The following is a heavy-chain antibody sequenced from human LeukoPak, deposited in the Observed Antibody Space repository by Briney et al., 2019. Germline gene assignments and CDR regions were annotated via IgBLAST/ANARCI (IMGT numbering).Heavy chain of an antibody. V-gene: IGHV3-23*01. CDR3: AKDLTVAGTEASYYFDY. CDR2: ISGSGGST. Sequence: GGSLRLSCAASGFTFSSYAMSWVRQAPGKGLEWVSAISGSGGSTYYADSVKGRFTISRDNSKNTLYLQMNSLRAEDTAVYYCAKDLTVAGTEASYYFDYWGQGTLVTVSS. CDR1: GFTFSSYA. J-gene: IGHJ4*02. D-gene: IGHD6-19*01.